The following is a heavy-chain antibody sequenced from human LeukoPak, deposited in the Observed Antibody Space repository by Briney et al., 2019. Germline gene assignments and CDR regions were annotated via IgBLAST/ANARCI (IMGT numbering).Heavy chain of an antibody. D-gene: IGHD1-26*01. Sequence: SETLSLTCAVYGGSFSGYYWSWIRQPPGKGLEWIGEINHSGSTNYNPSLKSRVTISVDTSKNQFSLKLSSVTAADTAVYYCARGSRKNSGNTNAFDIWGQGTMVTVSS. CDR2: INHSGST. CDR1: GGSFSGYY. J-gene: IGHJ3*02. CDR3: ARGSRKNSGNTNAFDI. V-gene: IGHV4-34*01.